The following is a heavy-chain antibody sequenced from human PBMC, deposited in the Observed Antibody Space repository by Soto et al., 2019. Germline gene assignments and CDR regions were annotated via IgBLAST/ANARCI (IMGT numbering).Heavy chain of an antibody. Sequence: ASVKVSCKASGYTVTTYYMHWVRQAPGQGLEWMGIINPSGGSTTYAQKFQDRVIMTRDTSTSTVYMELSGLRSEDTAVYYCARTGSGSTYSYYYGMDVWGQGTTVTVSS. D-gene: IGHD2-15*01. V-gene: IGHV1-46*01. CDR2: INPSGGST. CDR3: ARTGSGSTYSYYYGMDV. J-gene: IGHJ6*02. CDR1: GYTVTTYY.